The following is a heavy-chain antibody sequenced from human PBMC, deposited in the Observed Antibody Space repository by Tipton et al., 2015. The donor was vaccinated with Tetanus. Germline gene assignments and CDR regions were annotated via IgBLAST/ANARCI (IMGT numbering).Heavy chain of an antibody. Sequence: TLSLTCSVSGDSISSFYWSWIRQPAGKGLEWIGRIYTSGSTNYNPSLKSRVTMSVDTSKRQFSLKLNSVTAADTAVYYCARAILTGDYMPGPLDFWGQGTPVTVSS. CDR1: GDSISSFY. D-gene: IGHD3-9*01. CDR3: ARAILTGDYMPGPLDF. CDR2: IYTSGST. J-gene: IGHJ4*02. V-gene: IGHV4-4*07.